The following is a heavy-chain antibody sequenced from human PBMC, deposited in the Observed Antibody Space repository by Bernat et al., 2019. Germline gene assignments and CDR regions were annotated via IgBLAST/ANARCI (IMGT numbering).Heavy chain of an antibody. D-gene: IGHD6-19*01. V-gene: IGHV3-21*05. CDR2: ISSSSSYI. J-gene: IGHJ4*02. Sequence: EVQLVESGGGLVKPGGSLRLSCAASGFTFSSYSMNWVRQAPGKGLEWVSYISSSSSYIYYADSVKGRFTISRDNAKNSLYLQMNSLRAEDTAVYYCARGGEQWLPWYFDYWGQGTLVTVSS. CDR3: ARGGEQWLPWYFDY. CDR1: GFTFSSYS.